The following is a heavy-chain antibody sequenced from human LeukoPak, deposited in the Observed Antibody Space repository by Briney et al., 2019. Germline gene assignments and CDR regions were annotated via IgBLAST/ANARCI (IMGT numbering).Heavy chain of an antibody. Sequence: GGSLRLSCAASGFTFSSYSMNWVRQAPGKGLEWVSSISSSSSYIYYADSVKGRFTISRDNAKNSLYLQMNSLRAEDTAVYYCARDARYYDSSGCSDYWGQGTLVTVSS. CDR1: GFTFSSYS. CDR3: ARDARYYDSSGCSDY. CDR2: ISSSSSYI. J-gene: IGHJ4*02. D-gene: IGHD3-22*01. V-gene: IGHV3-21*01.